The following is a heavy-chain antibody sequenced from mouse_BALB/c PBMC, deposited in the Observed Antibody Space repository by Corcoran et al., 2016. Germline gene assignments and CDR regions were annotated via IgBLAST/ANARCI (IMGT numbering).Heavy chain of an antibody. Sequence: EVQLQQSGAELVKPGASVKLSCTASGFNIKDTYMHWVKQRPEQGLEWIGRIDPANGNTKYDPKFQGKATITADTSSNTAYLQLSSLTFEDTALYYCARGGGYPAWFAYWGQGTLVTVSA. V-gene: IGHV14-3*02. J-gene: IGHJ3*01. D-gene: IGHD2-2*01. CDR1: GFNIKDTY. CDR2: IDPANGNT. CDR3: ARGGGYPAWFAY.